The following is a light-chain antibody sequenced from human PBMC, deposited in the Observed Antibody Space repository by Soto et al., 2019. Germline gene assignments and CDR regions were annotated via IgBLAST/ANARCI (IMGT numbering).Light chain of an antibody. V-gene: IGLV1-40*01. CDR2: EVN. Sequence: QSVLTQPPSVSGAPGERVTISCTGSSSDIGAGYRVRWYQQVPGTAPKLIIHEVNQRPSGVPDRFSGSKSGNTASLTVSGLQAEDEGTYYCSSYGGYNNVVFGTGTKLTVL. CDR1: SSDIGAGYR. J-gene: IGLJ1*01. CDR3: SSYGGYNNVV.